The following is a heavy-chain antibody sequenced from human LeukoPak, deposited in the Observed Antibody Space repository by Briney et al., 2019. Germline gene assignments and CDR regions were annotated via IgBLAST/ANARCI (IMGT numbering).Heavy chain of an antibody. Sequence: PGGSLRLSCAASGFTFSDYYMSWIRQAPGKGLEWVSYISSSSSYTNYADSVKGRFTISRDNAKNSLYLQMNSLRAEDTAVYYCARVALWFGETTYYYGMDVWGKGTTVTVSS. CDR3: ARVALWFGETTYYYGMDV. CDR1: GFTFSDYY. V-gene: IGHV3-11*06. J-gene: IGHJ6*04. D-gene: IGHD3-10*01. CDR2: ISSSSSYT.